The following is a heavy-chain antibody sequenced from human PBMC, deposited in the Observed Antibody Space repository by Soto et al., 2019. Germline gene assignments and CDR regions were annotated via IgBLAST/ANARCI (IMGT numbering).Heavy chain of an antibody. D-gene: IGHD3-16*01. CDR3: AKDGRFSAFDI. Sequence: GGSLRLSCTASGFTFSSYGMHWVRQAPGKGLEWVAVISYDGSNKYYADSVKGRFTISRDNSKNTLYLQMNSLRAEDTAVYYCAKDGRFSAFDIWGQGTMVTVSS. CDR2: ISYDGSNK. V-gene: IGHV3-30*18. J-gene: IGHJ3*02. CDR1: GFTFSSYG.